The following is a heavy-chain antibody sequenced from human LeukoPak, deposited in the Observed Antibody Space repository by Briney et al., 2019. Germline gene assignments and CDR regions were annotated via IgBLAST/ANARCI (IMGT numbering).Heavy chain of an antibody. CDR3: VRDRAYYYGSGTY. V-gene: IGHV3-11*04. J-gene: IGHJ4*02. CDR1: GFTFSDYY. Sequence: PGGSLRLSCAASGFTFSDYYMSWISQAPGKGLEWISYIRGRDNTIYYADSVKGRFTISRDNAKNSLYLQMNSLRAEDTAVYYCVRDRAYYYGSGTYWGQGTVVTVSS. D-gene: IGHD3-10*01. CDR2: IRGRDNTI.